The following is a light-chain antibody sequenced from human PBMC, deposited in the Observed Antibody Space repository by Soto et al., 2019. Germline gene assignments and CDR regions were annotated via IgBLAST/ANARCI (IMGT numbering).Light chain of an antibody. J-gene: IGLJ3*02. Sequence: QSVLTQPTSASGTPGQRVTISCSGSSSNIGSNYVYWYQQLPGTAPKLLIYRNNQRPSGVPDRFSGSKSGTSASLAISGLRSEDEANYSCAAWDDSLSGVVFGGGTKLTGL. V-gene: IGLV1-47*01. CDR1: SSNIGSNY. CDR2: RNN. CDR3: AAWDDSLSGVV.